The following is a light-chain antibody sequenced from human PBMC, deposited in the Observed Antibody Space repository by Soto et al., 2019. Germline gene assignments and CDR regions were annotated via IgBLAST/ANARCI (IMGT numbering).Light chain of an antibody. Sequence: IVLRQSPGTLSLSPGEGATLSCRASQPVNSGYLAWYQQKPGQAPRLLMYGVSTRDTGIPDRFSGSGAGTDFTLTISRLEPGDFAVYYCQVYGSSPKTFGQGTKVEFK. CDR2: GVS. CDR3: QVYGSSPKT. J-gene: IGKJ1*01. V-gene: IGKV3-20*01. CDR1: QPVNSGY.